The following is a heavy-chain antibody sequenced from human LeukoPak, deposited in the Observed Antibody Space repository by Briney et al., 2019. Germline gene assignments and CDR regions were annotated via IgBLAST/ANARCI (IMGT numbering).Heavy chain of an antibody. Sequence: GESLKISCKGSGYSFTSYWIGWVRQMPGKGLEWMGIIYPGDSDTRYSPSFQGQVTISADKSISTAYLQWSSLKASDTAMYYCARLGGPGYDILTGYSPRAPFDYWGQGTLVTVSS. V-gene: IGHV5-51*01. CDR3: ARLGGPGYDILTGYSPRAPFDY. CDR1: GYSFTSYW. J-gene: IGHJ4*02. CDR2: IYPGDSDT. D-gene: IGHD3-9*01.